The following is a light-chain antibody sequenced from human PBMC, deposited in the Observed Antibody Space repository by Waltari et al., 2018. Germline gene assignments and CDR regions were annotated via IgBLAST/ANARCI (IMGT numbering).Light chain of an antibody. CDR3: QQYDGEVVT. Sequence: EIVLTQSPGTLSLSPGERATLSCRACQSVTSISLTWYQQKLGQDPRLLIYGTSIRATCSPDRFSGSGSGTDFTLTISRLEPEDFAVYYCQQYDGEVVTFGGGTKVEIK. J-gene: IGKJ4*01. CDR1: QSVTSIS. V-gene: IGKV3-20*01. CDR2: GTS.